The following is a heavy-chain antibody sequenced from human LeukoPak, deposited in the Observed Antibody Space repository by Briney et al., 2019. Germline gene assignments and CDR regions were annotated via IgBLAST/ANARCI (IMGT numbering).Heavy chain of an antibody. J-gene: IGHJ4*02. V-gene: IGHV1-58*02. Sequence: GASVKVSCKASGFTFTSSAMQWVRQARGQRLEWIGWIVVGSGNTNYAQKFQERVTITRDMSTSTAYMELSSLRSEDTAVYYCTYYYDSSGYYFDYWGQGTLVTVSP. D-gene: IGHD3-22*01. CDR2: IVVGSGNT. CDR3: TYYYDSSGYYFDY. CDR1: GFTFTSSA.